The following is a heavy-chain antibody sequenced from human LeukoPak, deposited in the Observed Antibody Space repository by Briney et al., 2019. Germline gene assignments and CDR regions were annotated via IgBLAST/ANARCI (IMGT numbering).Heavy chain of an antibody. CDR3: ARHDDDGYGTDY. CDR2: INPNSGRK. V-gene: IGHV1-2*02. Sequence: GGSVNLSCKASGYTFTVYYMHWVRQAPGQGLELMGWINPNSGRKNHPQQFQGSVTMTRDTSISTAYMELSRLRSDDTAVYYCARHDDDGYGTDYWGQGTLVTVSS. D-gene: IGHD5-24*01. CDR1: GYTFTVYY. J-gene: IGHJ4*02.